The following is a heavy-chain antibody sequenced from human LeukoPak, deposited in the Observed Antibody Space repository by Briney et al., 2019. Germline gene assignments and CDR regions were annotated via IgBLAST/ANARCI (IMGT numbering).Heavy chain of an antibody. J-gene: IGHJ1*01. Sequence: HSGGSLRLSCSASGFSFTGFALHWVRQPPGKGLEWLAVTSWDDFHKTYTDSVQGRSTISRDNSKDTLYLQMNSLRPDDTAIYFCARDSDDYGDQFCDLWGQGTPVTVSS. CDR1: GFSFTGFA. V-gene: IGHV3-30*04. CDR2: TSWDDFHK. D-gene: IGHD4/OR15-4a*01. CDR3: ARDSDDYGDQFCDL.